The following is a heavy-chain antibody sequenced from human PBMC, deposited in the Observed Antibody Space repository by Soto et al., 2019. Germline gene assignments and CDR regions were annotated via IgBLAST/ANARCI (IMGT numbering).Heavy chain of an antibody. CDR3: AKDRLFTMITTSGYYYGMDV. Sequence: PGGSLRLSCAASGFTFSSYGMHWVRQAPGKGLEWVAVISYDGSNKYYADSVKGRFTISRDNSKNTLYLQMNSLRAEDTAVYYCAKDRLFTMITTSGYYYGMDVWGQGTTVTVSS. J-gene: IGHJ6*02. D-gene: IGHD3-22*01. V-gene: IGHV3-30*18. CDR1: GFTFSSYG. CDR2: ISYDGSNK.